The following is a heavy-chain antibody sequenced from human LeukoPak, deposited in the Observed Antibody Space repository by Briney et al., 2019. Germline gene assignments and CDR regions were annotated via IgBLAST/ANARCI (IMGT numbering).Heavy chain of an antibody. V-gene: IGHV4-34*01. D-gene: IGHD2-2*01. Sequence: SETLSLTCAVYGGSFSGYYWSWIRQPPGKGLEWIGEINHSGSTNYNPSLKSRVTISVDTSKNQFSLKLSSVTAADTAVYYCARVSCSSTSCYRFDPWGQGTLVTVSS. CDR3: ARVSCSSTSCYRFDP. CDR2: INHSGST. J-gene: IGHJ5*02. CDR1: GGSFSGYY.